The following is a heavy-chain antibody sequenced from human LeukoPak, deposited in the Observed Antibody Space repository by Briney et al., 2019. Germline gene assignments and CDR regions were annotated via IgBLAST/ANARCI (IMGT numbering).Heavy chain of an antibody. CDR3: ARGLDWFDP. CDR1: GGSFSGYY. V-gene: IGHV4-34*01. J-gene: IGHJ5*02. Sequence: SETLSLACAVYGGSFSGYYWSWIRQPPGKGLEWIGEINHSGSTNYNPSLKSRVTISVDTSKNQFSLKLSSVTAADTAVYYCARGLDWFDPWGQGTLVTVSS. CDR2: INHSGST.